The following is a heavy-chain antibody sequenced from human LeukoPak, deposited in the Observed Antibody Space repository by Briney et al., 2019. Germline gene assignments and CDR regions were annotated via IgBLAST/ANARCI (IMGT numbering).Heavy chain of an antibody. Sequence: ASVKVSCKVSGYTLTELSMHWVRQAPGRGLEWMGGFDPEDGETIYAQKFQGRVTMTEDTSTDTAYMELSSLRSEDTAVYYCATRNYYGSGSRDYWGQGTLVTVSS. CDR1: GYTLTELS. CDR3: ATRNYYGSGSRDY. CDR2: FDPEDGET. J-gene: IGHJ4*02. D-gene: IGHD3-10*01. V-gene: IGHV1-24*01.